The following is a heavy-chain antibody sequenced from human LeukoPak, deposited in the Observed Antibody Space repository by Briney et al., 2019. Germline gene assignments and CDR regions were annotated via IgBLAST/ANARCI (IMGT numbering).Heavy chain of an antibody. Sequence: NPSETLSLTCAVYGGSFSGYYWSWIRQPPGKGLEWIGEINHSGSTNYNPSLKSRVTISVDTSKNQFSLKLSSVTAADTAVYYCARSSRGSSGYYPNSRVQRYYYYYMDVWGKGTTVTVSS. CDR1: GGSFSGYY. V-gene: IGHV4-34*01. D-gene: IGHD3-22*01. CDR3: ARSSRGSSGYYPNSRVQRYYYYYMDV. J-gene: IGHJ6*03. CDR2: INHSGST.